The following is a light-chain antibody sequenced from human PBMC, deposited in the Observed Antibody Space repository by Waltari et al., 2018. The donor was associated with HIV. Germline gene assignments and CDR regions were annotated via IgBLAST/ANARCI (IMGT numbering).Light chain of an antibody. Sequence: QSVLTQPPSASGTPGQRVTISCSGSSSNIGSTSVNWYQQLPGTAPKLLIYGDERRPSGVADRFSGSKSGTSASLAISGPLSEDEAVYFCAAWDDSLNGYVFGAGTKVTVL. CDR2: GDE. CDR3: AAWDDSLNGYV. V-gene: IGLV1-44*01. CDR1: SSNIGSTS. J-gene: IGLJ1*01.